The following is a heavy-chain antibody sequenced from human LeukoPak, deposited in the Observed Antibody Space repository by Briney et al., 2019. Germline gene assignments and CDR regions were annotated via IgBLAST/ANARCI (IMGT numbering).Heavy chain of an antibody. Sequence: GGSLRLSCAAPGFTFSSYWMSWVRQAPGKGLEWVGNIKQDGSEKYYVDSVKGRFTISRDNAKNSLYLQMNSLRAEDTAVYYCARRGSSWSLYYYYYYYMDVWGKGTTVTVSS. J-gene: IGHJ6*03. CDR3: ARRGSSWSLYYYYYYYMDV. CDR1: GFTFSSYW. D-gene: IGHD6-13*01. CDR2: IKQDGSEK. V-gene: IGHV3-7*01.